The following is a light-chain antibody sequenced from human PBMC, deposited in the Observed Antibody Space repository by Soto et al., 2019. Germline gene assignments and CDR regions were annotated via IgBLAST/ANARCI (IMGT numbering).Light chain of an antibody. CDR2: GAS. V-gene: IGKV3-20*01. J-gene: IGKJ3*01. CDR1: QSVSSSY. Sequence: EIVLTQSPGTLSLSPGERATLSCRASQSVSSSYLAWYQQKSGQAPRLLIYGASIRATGIPDRFSGSGSGTGFTLTISRLEPEDFAVDYCQQYGSLWFTFGPGTKVDIK. CDR3: QQYGSLWFT.